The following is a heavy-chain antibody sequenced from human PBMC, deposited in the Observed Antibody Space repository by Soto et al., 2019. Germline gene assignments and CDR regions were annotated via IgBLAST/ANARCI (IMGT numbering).Heavy chain of an antibody. Sequence: QVQLVESGGGVVQPGRSLRLSCAASGFTFSSSGMHWVRQAPGTGLEWVAVISYDGSKKYYADSLKGRFTISRDNSKDTVYLQMNSLRAEDTAVYYCAKEGCSSTSCVAFLDVWGRGTTVTVSS. CDR1: GFTFSSSG. CDR3: AKEGCSSTSCVAFLDV. D-gene: IGHD2-2*01. J-gene: IGHJ6*02. V-gene: IGHV3-30*18. CDR2: ISYDGSKK.